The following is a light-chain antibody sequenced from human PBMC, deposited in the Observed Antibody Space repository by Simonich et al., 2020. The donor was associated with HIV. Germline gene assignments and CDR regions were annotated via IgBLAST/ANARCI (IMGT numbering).Light chain of an antibody. J-gene: IGLJ3*02. CDR1: ALPKEY. Sequence: SYELTQPPSVSVSPGQTARITCSGDALPKEYAYWYQQKSGQAPVLVIYEDIKLPSGSPERFSGSSSGTMATLTISGAQVEDEADYYCYSTDSSGNHRVFGGGTKLTVL. V-gene: IGLV3-10*01. CDR2: EDI. CDR3: YSTDSSGNHRV.